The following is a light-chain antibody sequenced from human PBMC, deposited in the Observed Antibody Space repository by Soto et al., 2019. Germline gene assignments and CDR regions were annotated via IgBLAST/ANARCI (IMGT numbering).Light chain of an antibody. Sequence: SYELTQPPSMSVSPGQTASITCSGDKLGDKYACWYQQKPGQSPVLVIYQDNNRPSGIPERFSGSNSGNTATLTISGTQAMDEADYFCQAWDSSTVVFGGGTKLTVL. CDR3: QAWDSSTVV. J-gene: IGLJ2*01. CDR1: KLGDKY. CDR2: QDN. V-gene: IGLV3-1*01.